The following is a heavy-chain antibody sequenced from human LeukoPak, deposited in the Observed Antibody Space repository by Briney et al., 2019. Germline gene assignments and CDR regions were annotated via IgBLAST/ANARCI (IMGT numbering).Heavy chain of an antibody. Sequence: PGGSLRLSCAASGFTFSNYDMHWVRQATGKGLEWVSAIDTDGDTYYPGSVKGRFTISRENAKNSLYLQMNSLRAGDTAVYYCARVSGGLRGSYYFDYWGQGTLVAVSS. CDR3: ARVSGGLRGSYYFDY. J-gene: IGHJ4*02. V-gene: IGHV3-13*01. D-gene: IGHD3-16*01. CDR2: IDTDGDT. CDR1: GFTFSNYD.